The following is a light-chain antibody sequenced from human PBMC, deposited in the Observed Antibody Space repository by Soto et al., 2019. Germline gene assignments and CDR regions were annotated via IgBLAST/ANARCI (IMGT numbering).Light chain of an antibody. Sequence: DIQMTQSPSTLSASVGDRVTITCRASQSISSWLAWYQQKPGKAPKLLIYKASSLESGVPSRFSGSGSGTEFTLSISSLHPHNFATYCCQQDNSLDTFRQGPKLEIK. CDR2: KAS. CDR3: QQDNSLDT. V-gene: IGKV1-5*03. J-gene: IGKJ2*01. CDR1: QSISSW.